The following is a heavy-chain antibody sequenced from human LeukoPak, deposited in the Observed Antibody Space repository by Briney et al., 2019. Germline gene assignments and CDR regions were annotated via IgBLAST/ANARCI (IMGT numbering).Heavy chain of an antibody. Sequence: GGSLRLSCAASGFTFSSYAMSWVRQAPGKGLEWVLAISGNDDSTYYADSVKGRFTISRDNSKNSLYLQMNSLRAEDTAMYYCARDRAVYSDSRGYYPDAFDIWGQGTMVTVSS. CDR1: GFTFSSYA. CDR2: ISGNDDST. J-gene: IGHJ3*02. D-gene: IGHD3-22*01. V-gene: IGHV3-23*01. CDR3: ARDRAVYSDSRGYYPDAFDI.